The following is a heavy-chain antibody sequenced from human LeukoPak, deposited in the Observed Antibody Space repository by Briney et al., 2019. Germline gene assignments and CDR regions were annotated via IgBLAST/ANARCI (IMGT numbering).Heavy chain of an antibody. CDR3: ARGRFVAARPVGNWFDP. J-gene: IGHJ5*02. Sequence: SETLPLTCTVSGDSISRYYWSWIRQPPGEGLEWIGYIYYSGSTNYNPSLKSRVTISVDTSKNQFSLKLSSVTTADTAVYYCARGRFVAARPVGNWFDPWGQGTLVTVSS. V-gene: IGHV4-59*01. CDR1: GDSISRYY. D-gene: IGHD6-6*01. CDR2: IYYSGST.